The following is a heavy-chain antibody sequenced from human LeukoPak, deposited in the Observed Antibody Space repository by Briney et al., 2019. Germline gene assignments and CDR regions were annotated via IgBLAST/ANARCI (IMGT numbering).Heavy chain of an antibody. CDR1: GGSISSYY. CDR2: INHSGST. D-gene: IGHD6-13*01. CDR3: ARERPSSSWYVDYFDY. Sequence: SETLSLTCTVSGGSISSYYWSWIRQPPGKGLEWIGEINHSGSTNYNPSLKSRVTISVDTSKNQFSLKLSSVTAADTAVYYCARERPSSSWYVDYFDYWGQGTLVTVSS. V-gene: IGHV4-34*01. J-gene: IGHJ4*02.